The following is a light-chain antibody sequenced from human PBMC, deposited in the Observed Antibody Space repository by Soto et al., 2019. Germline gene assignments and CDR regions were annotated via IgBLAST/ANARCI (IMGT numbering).Light chain of an antibody. Sequence: DIQMTQSPSSVSASVGDRATITCRASQGISSWLAWYQQKPGKVPQRLIYAASSLQSGVPSRFSGSGSGTEFTLTISSLQPEDLAVYYCLQHNSYPFTFGQGTRLEIK. J-gene: IGKJ5*01. CDR1: QGISSW. V-gene: IGKV1-17*03. CDR2: AAS. CDR3: LQHNSYPFT.